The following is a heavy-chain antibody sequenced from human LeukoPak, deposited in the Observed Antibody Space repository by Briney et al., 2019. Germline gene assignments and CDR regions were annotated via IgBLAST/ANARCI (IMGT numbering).Heavy chain of an antibody. V-gene: IGHV5-51*01. Sequence: GESLKISCKGSGYSFTNYWIGWVRQMPGKGLEWMGIIYPGDSDTTYSPSFQGQVTISADKSISTAYLQWSSLKASDTAMYYCARRDGYCSSTSCNADYYYGMDVWGQGTTVTVSS. CDR2: IYPGDSDT. J-gene: IGHJ6*02. CDR3: ARRDGYCSSTSCNADYYYGMDV. D-gene: IGHD2-2*01. CDR1: GYSFTNYW.